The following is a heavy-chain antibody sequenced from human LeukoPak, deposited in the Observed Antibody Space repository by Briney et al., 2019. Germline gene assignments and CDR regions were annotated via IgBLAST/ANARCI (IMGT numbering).Heavy chain of an antibody. V-gene: IGHV1-18*01. J-gene: IGHJ4*02. CDR2: ISAYNGNT. CDR1: GYTFTSYG. D-gene: IGHD3-22*01. Sequence: ASVKVSCKASGYTFTSYGISWVRQAPGQGLEWMGWISAYNGNTNYAQKLQGRVTMTADASTSTAYMELRSLRSDDTAVYYCARDWVHLPYYDSSGYSRNFDYWGQGTLVTVSS. CDR3: ARDWVHLPYYDSSGYSRNFDY.